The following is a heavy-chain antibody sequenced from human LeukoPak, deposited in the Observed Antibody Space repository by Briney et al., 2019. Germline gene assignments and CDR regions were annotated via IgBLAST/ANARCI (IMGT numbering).Heavy chain of an antibody. CDR3: ATSSGSSSSADY. CDR2: INPNSGGT. V-gene: IGHV1-2*02. J-gene: IGHJ4*02. D-gene: IGHD6-6*01. Sequence: HXVRXAXGXGLEWMGWINPNSGGTNYAQKFQGRVTMTRDTSISTAYMELSRLRSDDTAVYYCATSSGSSSSADYWGQGTLVTVSS.